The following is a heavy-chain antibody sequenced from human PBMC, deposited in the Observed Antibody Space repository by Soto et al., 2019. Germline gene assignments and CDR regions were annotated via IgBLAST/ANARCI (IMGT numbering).Heavy chain of an antibody. V-gene: IGHV2-5*02. CDR1: GFSLSSYGMG. CDR3: AHAGDYDLLTFDH. CDR2: IYWDDDK. J-gene: IGHJ4*02. D-gene: IGHD4-17*01. Sequence: SGPTLGEPAPTLPLTCGFSGFSLSSYGMGVAWIRQPPGKALEWLALIYWDDDKRYSPSLKDRLAISKDTSSNQVVLTITNMDPGDTATYFCAHAGDYDLLTFDHWGPGTLVTVSS.